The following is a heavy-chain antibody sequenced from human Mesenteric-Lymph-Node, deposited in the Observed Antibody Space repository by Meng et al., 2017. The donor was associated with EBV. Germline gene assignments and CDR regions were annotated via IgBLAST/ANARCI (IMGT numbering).Heavy chain of an antibody. CDR2: IYHSGIT. J-gene: IGHJ5*02. V-gene: IGHV4-4*02. Sequence: QGRLQESGPGLVNPSGTLSLTCAVSGGSISSSNWWSWVRQPPGKGLEWIGEIYHSGITNYNPSLSSRVTMSVDKSKNQFSLNLISLTAADTAVYYCASAQCSGGGCPGGSWGQGTLVTVSS. CDR1: GGSISSSNW. CDR3: ASAQCSGGGCPGGS. D-gene: IGHD2-15*01.